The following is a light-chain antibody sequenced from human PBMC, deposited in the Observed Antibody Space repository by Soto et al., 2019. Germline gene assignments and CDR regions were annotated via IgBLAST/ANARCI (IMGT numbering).Light chain of an antibody. J-gene: IGLJ3*02. CDR3: GAWDTSLRGVV. Sequence: QSVWTQPPSVSAAPGQKVTISCYGSSSNVENEFVSWYVQLPGTAPKLLIFDDDKRPSGIPERFSGSKSGSSASLGITGLQTGDEADYYCGAWDTSLRGVVFGGGTKVTVL. CDR2: DDD. V-gene: IGLV1-51*01. CDR1: SSNVENEF.